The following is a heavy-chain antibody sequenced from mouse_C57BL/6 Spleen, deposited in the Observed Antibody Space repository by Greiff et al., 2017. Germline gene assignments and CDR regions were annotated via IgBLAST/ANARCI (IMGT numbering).Heavy chain of an antibody. CDR2: INPSNGGT. CDR3: ARSGSNYDWYFDV. J-gene: IGHJ1*03. D-gene: IGHD2-5*01. V-gene: IGHV1-53*01. Sequence: QVQLQQSGTELVKPGASVKLSCKASGYTFTSYWMHWVKQRPGQGLEWIGNINPSNGGTNYNEKFKSKATLTVDKSSSTAYMQLSSLTSEDSAVYYCARSGSNYDWYFDVWGTGTTVTVSS. CDR1: GYTFTSYW.